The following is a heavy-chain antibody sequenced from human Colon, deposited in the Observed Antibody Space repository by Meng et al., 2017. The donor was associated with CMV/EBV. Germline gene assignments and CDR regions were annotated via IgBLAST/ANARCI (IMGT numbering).Heavy chain of an antibody. D-gene: IGHD2-8*01. CDR3: ARVLKGMGYYYYGMDV. V-gene: IGHV3-30*04. CDR2: ISYDGSNK. CDR1: GFTFSSYA. J-gene: IGHJ6*02. Sequence: GESLKISCAASGFTFSSYAMHWVRQAPGKGLEWVAVISYDGSNKYYADSVKGRFTISRDNSKNTLYLQMNSLRAEDTAVYYCARVLKGMGYYYYGMDVWGQGTTVTVSS.